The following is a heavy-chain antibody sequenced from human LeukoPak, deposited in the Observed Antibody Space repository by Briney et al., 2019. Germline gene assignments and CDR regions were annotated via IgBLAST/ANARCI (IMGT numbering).Heavy chain of an antibody. CDR2: ISYDGSNK. J-gene: IGHJ4*02. D-gene: IGHD5-12*01. V-gene: IGHV3-30-3*01. Sequence: PGGSLRLSCAASGSTFSSYAMHWVRQAPGKGLEWVAVISYDGSNKYYADSVKGRFTISRDNSKNTLYLQMNSLRAEDTAVYYCARDQNSGYGFDYWGQGTLVTVSS. CDR3: ARDQNSGYGFDY. CDR1: GSTFSSYA.